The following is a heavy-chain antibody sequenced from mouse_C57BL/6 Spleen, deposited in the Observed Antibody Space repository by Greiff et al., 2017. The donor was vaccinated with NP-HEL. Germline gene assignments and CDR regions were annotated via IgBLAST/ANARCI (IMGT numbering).Heavy chain of an antibody. J-gene: IGHJ2*01. CDR2: ISSGSSTI. Sequence: EVMLVESGGGFVKPGGSLKLSCAASGFTFSDYGMHWVRQAPEKGLEWVAYISSGSSTIYYADTVKGRFTISRDNAKNTLFLQMTSLRSEDTAMYYCARTRDYFDYWGQGTTLTVSS. CDR1: GFTFSDYG. V-gene: IGHV5-17*01. CDR3: ARTRDYFDY.